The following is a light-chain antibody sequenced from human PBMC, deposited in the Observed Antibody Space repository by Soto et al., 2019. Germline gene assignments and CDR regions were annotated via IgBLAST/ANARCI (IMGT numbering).Light chain of an antibody. J-gene: IGKJ1*01. V-gene: IGKV2-30*01. Sequence: DVVLTQSPLSLPVALGQPASISCRSSQSLVFSDGNTYLNWYHQRPGQSPRRLIYKVSNRDSGVPDRFSGSGSGTDFTRKISRVEAEDVGVYYCMQTTRWLWTFGQGTKVEIK. CDR2: KVS. CDR1: QSLVFSDGNTY. CDR3: MQTTRWLWT.